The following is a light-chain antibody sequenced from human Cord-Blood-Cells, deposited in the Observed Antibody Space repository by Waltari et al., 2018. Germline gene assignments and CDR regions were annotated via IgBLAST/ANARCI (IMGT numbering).Light chain of an antibody. J-gene: IGKJ5*01. CDR3: QHRSNWPPIT. V-gene: IGKV3-11*01. Sequence: EIVLTQSPATLSLSPGERATLSCRASQSVSSYLAWYQQKPGQAPRLLIYDASNRATGIPARFRSSGSGTDFTLTISSREPEDFAVYYCQHRSNWPPITFGQGTRLEIK. CDR1: QSVSSY. CDR2: DAS.